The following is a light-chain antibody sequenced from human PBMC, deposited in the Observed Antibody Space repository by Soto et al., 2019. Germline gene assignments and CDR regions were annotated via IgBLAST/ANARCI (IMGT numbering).Light chain of an antibody. CDR3: SSYTSIITLYV. CDR2: EVS. V-gene: IGLV2-14*01. CDR1: SSDVGGSNY. Sequence: QSALTQPASVSGSPGQSITISCTGTSSDVGGSNYVSWYQQLPGKAPKLMIYEVSNRPSGVSNRFSGSKSGNTASLTISGLQAEDEADYYCSSYTSIITLYVFGSGTKVTVL. J-gene: IGLJ1*01.